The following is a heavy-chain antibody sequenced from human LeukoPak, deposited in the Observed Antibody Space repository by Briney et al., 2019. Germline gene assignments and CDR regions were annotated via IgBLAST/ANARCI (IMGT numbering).Heavy chain of an antibody. CDR3: ARFGVQSADYYDSSGYSFDF. D-gene: IGHD3-22*01. V-gene: IGHV4-34*01. CDR2: INHSGST. J-gene: IGHJ4*02. Sequence: PSETLSLTCAVYGGSFSGYYWSWIRQPPGKGLEWIGEINHSGSTNYNPSLKSRLTISVDTSKNQFSLKLSSVTAADTAVYYCARFGVQSADYYDSSGYSFDFWGQGPLVTVSS. CDR1: GGSFSGYY.